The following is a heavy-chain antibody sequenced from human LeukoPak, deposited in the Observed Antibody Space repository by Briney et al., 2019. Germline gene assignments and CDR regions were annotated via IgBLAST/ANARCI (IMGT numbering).Heavy chain of an antibody. CDR2: INHSGST. J-gene: IGHJ3*02. Sequence: SETLSLTCAVYGGSFSGYYWSWIRQPPGKGLEWIGEINHSGSTNYNPSLKSRVTISVDTSKNQFSLKLSSVTAADTAVYYCAREETRQPNAFDIWGQGTMVTVSS. V-gene: IGHV4-34*01. D-gene: IGHD4-11*01. CDR1: GGSFSGYY. CDR3: AREETRQPNAFDI.